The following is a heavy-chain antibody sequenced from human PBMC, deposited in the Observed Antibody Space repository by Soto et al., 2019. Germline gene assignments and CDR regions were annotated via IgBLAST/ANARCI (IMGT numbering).Heavy chain of an antibody. CDR1: GFTFSIYW. V-gene: IGHV3-74*01. CDR3: ARREATDGVLDF. J-gene: IGHJ4*02. D-gene: IGHD1-26*01. CDR2: INGDGSAT. Sequence: GGSLRLSCVASGFTFSIYWMHWVRQAPGKGLVWVSRINGDGSATNYADSVKGRFTISRDNAKNTLHLQMNSLRAEDTALYYCARREATDGVLDFWGQGTLVTVSS.